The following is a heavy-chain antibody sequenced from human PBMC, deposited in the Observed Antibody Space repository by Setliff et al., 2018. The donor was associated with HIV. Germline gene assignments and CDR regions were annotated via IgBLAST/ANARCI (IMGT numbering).Heavy chain of an antibody. CDR1: GGSFTHYY. CDR2: IDHSGST. V-gene: IGHV4-34*01. Sequence: SETLSLTCVVYGGSFTHYYWTWIRQPPGKGLECIGEIDHSGSTNYNPSLKSRVTISVDTSKNQFSLNVTSVTAADTAVYYCARGTYYNGGHLPLDSWGQGALVTVSS. CDR3: ARGTYYNGGHLPLDS. D-gene: IGHD2-8*01. J-gene: IGHJ4*02.